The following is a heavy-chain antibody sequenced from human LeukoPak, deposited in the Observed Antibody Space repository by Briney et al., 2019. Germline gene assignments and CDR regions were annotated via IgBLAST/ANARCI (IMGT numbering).Heavy chain of an antibody. CDR2: IYYSGST. V-gene: IGHV4-59*01. J-gene: IGHJ4*02. CDR1: GGSISSYY. CDR3: ARDIKYYDSSGYYNY. D-gene: IGHD3-22*01. Sequence: SETLSLTCTVSGGSISSYYWSWIRQPPGKGLEWIGYIYYSGSTNYNPSLKSRVTISVDTSKNQFSLKLSSVTAADTAVYYCARDIKYYDSSGYYNYWGQGTLVTVSS.